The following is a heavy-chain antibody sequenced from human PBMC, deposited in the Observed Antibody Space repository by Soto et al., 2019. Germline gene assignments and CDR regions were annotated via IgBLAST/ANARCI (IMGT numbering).Heavy chain of an antibody. Sequence: GPEVKKPGASVKVSCKASGNTFASHGFSWVRQAPGQGLEWMGWISGFNGQTNYALKFQGRVTLTTDASTSTAYMELRSLRSDDTAVYFCARVDPRGVAVVRDYWGQGTLVTVSS. CDR3: ARVDPRGVAVVRDY. D-gene: IGHD3-10*01. V-gene: IGHV1-18*01. CDR2: ISGFNGQT. J-gene: IGHJ4*02. CDR1: GNTFASHG.